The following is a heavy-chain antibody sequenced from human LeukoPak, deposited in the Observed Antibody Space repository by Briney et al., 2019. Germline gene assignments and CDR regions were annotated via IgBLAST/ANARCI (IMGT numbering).Heavy chain of an antibody. J-gene: IGHJ4*02. CDR2: FDPEDGET. CDR3: ARVYSAMVRGVITPYYFDY. Sequence: ASVKVSCKVSGYTLTELSMHWVRQAPGKGLEWMGGFDPEDGETIYAQKFQGRVTMTEDTSTDTAYMELSSLRSEDTAVYYCARVYSAMVRGVITPYYFDYWGQGTLVTVSS. V-gene: IGHV1-24*01. CDR1: GYTLTELS. D-gene: IGHD3-10*01.